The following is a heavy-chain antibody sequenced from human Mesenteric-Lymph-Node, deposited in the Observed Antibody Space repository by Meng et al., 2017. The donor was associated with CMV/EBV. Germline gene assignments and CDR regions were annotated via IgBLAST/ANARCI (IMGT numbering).Heavy chain of an antibody. D-gene: IGHD2-15*01. CDR2: IWYDGSNK. J-gene: IGHJ4*02. CDR3: ILSVSIQFFDY. V-gene: IGHV3-33*01. CDR1: GFTFSSYG. Sequence: LSCAASGFTFSSYGMPWVRQAPGKELEWVAVIWYDGSNKSYADSVKGRFTISRDNSKNALYLQMNSLRAEDTDVYYCILSVSIQFFDYWGQGTLVTVSS.